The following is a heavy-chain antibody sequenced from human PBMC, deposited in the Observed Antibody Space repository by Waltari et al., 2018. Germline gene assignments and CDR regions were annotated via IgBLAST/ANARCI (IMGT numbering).Heavy chain of an antibody. CDR2: IYYIGST. V-gene: IGHV4-59*11. CDR3: ASHYYYDSSGYYPFDY. J-gene: IGHJ4*02. Sequence: QVQLQESGPGLVKPSETLSLTCTVSGGSISSHYWSWIRQPPGKGLEWIGYIYYIGSTNYNPSLKSRVTISVDTSKNQFSLKLSSVTAADTAVYYCASHYYYDSSGYYPFDYWGQGTLVTVSS. CDR1: GGSISSHY. D-gene: IGHD3-22*01.